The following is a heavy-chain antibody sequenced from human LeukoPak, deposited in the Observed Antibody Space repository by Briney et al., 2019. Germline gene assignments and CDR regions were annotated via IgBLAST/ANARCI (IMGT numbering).Heavy chain of an antibody. Sequence: GGSLRLSCAASGFTFGSYAMTWVRQAPGKGLEWVSTISGSGHNTYYADSVQGRFTISRDNSQNTLYLQMNSLRAEDTALYYCAKFGRTSIAVDLDHWGQGTLVTVSS. D-gene: IGHD6-19*01. CDR3: AKFGRTSIAVDLDH. CDR1: GFTFGSYA. V-gene: IGHV3-23*01. J-gene: IGHJ4*02. CDR2: ISGSGHNT.